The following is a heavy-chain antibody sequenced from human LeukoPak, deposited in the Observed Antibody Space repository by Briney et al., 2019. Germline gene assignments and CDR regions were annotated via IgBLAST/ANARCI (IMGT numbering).Heavy chain of an antibody. D-gene: IGHD4-17*01. V-gene: IGHV3-30-3*01. Sequence: PGGSLRLSCAASGFTFSSYAMHWVRQAPGKGLEWVAVISYDGSNKYYADSVKGRFTISRDNSKNTLYLQMNSLRAEDTAVYYCARVSTVTTLAYHYYYGMDVWGRGTTVTVSS. CDR3: ARVSTVTTLAYHYYYGMDV. CDR2: ISYDGSNK. CDR1: GFTFSSYA. J-gene: IGHJ6*02.